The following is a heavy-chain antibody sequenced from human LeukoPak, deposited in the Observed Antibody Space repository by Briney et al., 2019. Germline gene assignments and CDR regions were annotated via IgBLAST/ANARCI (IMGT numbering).Heavy chain of an antibody. Sequence: GESLKISCKGSGYSFTSYWIGWVRQMPGKGLEWMGIIYPGDSDTRYSPSFQGQVTISADKSISTAYLQWSSLKASDTAMYYCARLSGTIRTSGWFDPWGQGTLVTVSS. J-gene: IGHJ5*02. CDR3: ARLSGTIRTSGWFDP. CDR2: IYPGDSDT. D-gene: IGHD1-7*01. V-gene: IGHV5-51*01. CDR1: GYSFTSYW.